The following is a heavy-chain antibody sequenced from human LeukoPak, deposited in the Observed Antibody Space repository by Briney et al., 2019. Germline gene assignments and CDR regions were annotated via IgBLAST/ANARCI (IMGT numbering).Heavy chain of an antibody. CDR3: AAYTGYYYGMDV. D-gene: IGHD1-14*01. Sequence: SVKVSCKASGFTFISSAVQWVRQARGQRLEWIGWIVVGSGNTNYAQQFQERITITRDMSTSTAYMELSSLRFDDTAVYYCAAYTGYYYGMDVWGQGTTVTVSS. V-gene: IGHV1-58*01. CDR1: GFTFISSA. CDR2: IVVGSGNT. J-gene: IGHJ6*02.